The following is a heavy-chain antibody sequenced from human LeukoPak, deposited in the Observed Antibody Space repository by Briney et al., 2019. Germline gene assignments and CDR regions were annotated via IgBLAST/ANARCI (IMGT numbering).Heavy chain of an antibody. CDR2: IWYDGSNK. V-gene: IGHV3-33*01. D-gene: IGHD3-9*01. CDR3: ARDAGYYNLDY. Sequence: PGGSLRLSCAASGLTFSSYGMHWVRQAPGKGLEWVAVIWYDGSNKYYADSVKGRFTISRDSSKNTLYLQMNSLRAGDTALYYCARDAGYYNLDYWGQGTLVTVSS. CDR1: GLTFSSYG. J-gene: IGHJ4*02.